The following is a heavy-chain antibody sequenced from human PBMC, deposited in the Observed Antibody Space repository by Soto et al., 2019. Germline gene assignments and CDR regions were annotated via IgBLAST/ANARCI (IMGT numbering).Heavy chain of an antibody. CDR3: ARARDGYNPSRYYFDY. J-gene: IGHJ4*02. CDR1: GGTFSSYA. V-gene: IGHV1-69*13. Sequence: GASVKVSCKASGGTFSSYAISWVRQAPGQGLEWMGGIIPIFGTANYAQKFQGRVTITADESTSTAYMELSSLRSEDTAVYYCARARDGYNPSRYYFDYWGRGTLVTVSS. CDR2: IIPIFGTA. D-gene: IGHD5-12*01.